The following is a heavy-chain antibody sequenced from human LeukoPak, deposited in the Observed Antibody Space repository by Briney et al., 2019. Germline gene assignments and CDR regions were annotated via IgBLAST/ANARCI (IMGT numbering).Heavy chain of an antibody. CDR3: ARDSVFYGSGSPIPKPFDY. D-gene: IGHD3-10*01. V-gene: IGHV1-18*01. CDR1: GYTFTSYG. CDR2: ISAYNGNT. Sequence: ASVKVSCKASGYTFTSYGISWVRQAPGQGLEWMGWISAYNGNTNYAQKLQGRVTMTTDTSTSTAYMELRSLRSDDTAVYYYARDSVFYGSGSPIPKPFDYWGQGTLVTVSS. J-gene: IGHJ4*02.